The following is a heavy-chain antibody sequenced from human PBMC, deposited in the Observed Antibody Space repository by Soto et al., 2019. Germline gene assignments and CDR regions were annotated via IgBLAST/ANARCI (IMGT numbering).Heavy chain of an antibody. CDR2: ISYDGSNQ. J-gene: IGHJ6*02. CDR3: AREYTAWPLAYGLDV. Sequence: QVQLVESGGAVVQPGKSLRLSCAASGFSFNTYGMYWVRQAPGKGLEWVAAISYDGSNQYHADSVKGRFTISRDNAKNSVSLQMNSLRAEDTAVYYCAREYTAWPLAYGLDVWGQGTTVTVSS. CDR1: GFSFNTYG. V-gene: IGHV3-30*03. D-gene: IGHD2-2*02.